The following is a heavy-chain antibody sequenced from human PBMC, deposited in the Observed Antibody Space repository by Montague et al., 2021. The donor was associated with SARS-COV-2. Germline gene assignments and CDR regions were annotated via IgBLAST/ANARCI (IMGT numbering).Heavy chain of an antibody. V-gene: IGHV4-39*07. D-gene: IGHD3-3*01. CDR3: ARWGEYYDSPYYYYAMDV. CDR2: IHYSGYT. Sequence: SETLSLTCAVSGGALNSGPYYWGRIRQPPGKGLEWLASIHYSGYTYNHPSLRSRVTISVDLAKNQFSLKLSSVTAADTAVYYCARWGEYYDSPYYYYAMDVWGQGTTVTVSS. CDR1: GGALNSGPYY. J-gene: IGHJ6*02.